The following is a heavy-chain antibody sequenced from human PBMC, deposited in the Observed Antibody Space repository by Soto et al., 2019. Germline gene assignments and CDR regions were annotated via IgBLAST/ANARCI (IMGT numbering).Heavy chain of an antibody. CDR2: LHSGGDT. J-gene: IGHJ6*02. V-gene: IGHV3-53*04. CDR1: GIPVSSNY. D-gene: IGHD3-10*01. Sequence: EVQLVESGGGLVQPGGSLRLSCAASGIPVSSNYMTWVRQAPGKGLEWVSVLHSGGDTYYANSVKGRFTISRHDSTNTLFLQMNSLTAEDTAVYYWARDGPYYYASRMAVWGQGTTVTVSS. CDR3: ARDGPYYYASRMAV.